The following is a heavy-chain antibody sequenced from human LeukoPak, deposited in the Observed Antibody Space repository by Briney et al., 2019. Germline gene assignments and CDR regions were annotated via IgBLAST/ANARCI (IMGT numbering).Heavy chain of an antibody. J-gene: IGHJ4*02. CDR2: ISGGGDST. V-gene: IGHV3-23*01. CDR3: AKKGSSWSYYFDY. Sequence: GGSLRLSCAASGFTFSSFAMSWVRQAPGKGLEWVSAISGGGDSTYYADSVKGRFTISRDNSKNTLYLQTNSLRAEDTAIYYCAKKGSSWSYYFDYWGQGTLVTVSS. D-gene: IGHD6-13*01. CDR1: GFTFSSFA.